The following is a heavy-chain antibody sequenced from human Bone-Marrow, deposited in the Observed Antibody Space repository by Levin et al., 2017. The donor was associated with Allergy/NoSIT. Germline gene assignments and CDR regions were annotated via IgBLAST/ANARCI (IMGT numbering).Heavy chain of an antibody. V-gene: IGHV3-23*01. CDR3: AKGGRGLFEALDV. D-gene: IGHD2-15*01. CDR2: IPSSGIPA. J-gene: IGHJ3*01. Sequence: PGGSLRLSCAASGFGFNNFAMSWVRQVPGKGLQWVSSIPSSGIPADYAESVKGRFTMSRDNSQSMLFLLMEGLRVEDTAVYFCAKGGRGLFEALDVWGQGTVVTVSS. CDR1: GFGFNNFA.